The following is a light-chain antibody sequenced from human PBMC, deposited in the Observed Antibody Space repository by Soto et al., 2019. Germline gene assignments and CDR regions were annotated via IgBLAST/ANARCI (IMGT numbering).Light chain of an antibody. CDR3: QQYDKWPPRT. CDR2: DAS. CDR1: QSVSSY. V-gene: IGKV3D-15*01. Sequence: EIVLTQSPATLSVSPGERATLSCRASQSVSSYLAWYQQKPGQAPRLLIYDASNRATGIPARFSGSGSGTEFTLTISSLQSEDFAVYYCQQYDKWPPRTFGPGTKVDIK. J-gene: IGKJ3*01.